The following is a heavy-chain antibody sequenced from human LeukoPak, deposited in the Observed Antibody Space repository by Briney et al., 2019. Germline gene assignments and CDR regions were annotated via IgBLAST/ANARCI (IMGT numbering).Heavy chain of an antibody. J-gene: IGHJ4*02. V-gene: IGHV3-7*01. CDR3: ARETEDIVVVVAATATGSLDY. CDR1: GFTFSSYS. CDR2: IKQDGSEK. Sequence: PGGSLRLSCAASGFTFSSYSMNWVRQAPGKGLEWVANIKQDGSEKYYVDSVKGRFTISRDNAKNSLYLQMNSLRAEDTAVYYCARETEDIVVVVAATATGSLDYWGQGTLVTVSS. D-gene: IGHD2-15*01.